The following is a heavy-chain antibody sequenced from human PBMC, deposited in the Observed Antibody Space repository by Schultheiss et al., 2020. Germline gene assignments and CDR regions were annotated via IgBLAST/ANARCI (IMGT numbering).Heavy chain of an antibody. D-gene: IGHD3-16*01. Sequence: SETLSLTCAVYGGSFSGYYWSWIRQPPGKGLEWIGYIYYSGSTNYNPSLKSRVTISVDTSKNQFSLKLSSVTAADTAVYYCARGGRLGYFQHWGQGTLVNVSS. V-gene: IGHV4-59*12. CDR3: ARGGRLGYFQH. CDR2: IYYSGST. J-gene: IGHJ1*01. CDR1: GGSFSGYY.